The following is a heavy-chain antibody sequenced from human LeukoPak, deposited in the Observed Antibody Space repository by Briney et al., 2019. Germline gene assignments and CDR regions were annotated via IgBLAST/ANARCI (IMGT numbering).Heavy chain of an antibody. CDR1: GFKFSSYS. D-gene: IGHD1-26*01. V-gene: IGHV3-23*01. Sequence: GGSLRLSCAASGFKFSSYSMNWVRQAPGKGLEWVSAISGSGGSTYYADSVKGRFTISRDNSKNTLYLQMNSLRAEDTAVYYCAKEHYSGSFHEGYWGQGTLVTVSS. CDR2: ISGSGGST. J-gene: IGHJ4*02. CDR3: AKEHYSGSFHEGY.